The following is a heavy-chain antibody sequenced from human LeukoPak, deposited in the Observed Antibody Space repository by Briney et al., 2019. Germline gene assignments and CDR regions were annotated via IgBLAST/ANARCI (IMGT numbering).Heavy chain of an antibody. V-gene: IGHV3-48*04. D-gene: IGHD3-16*02. CDR3: ARDGARVWGSYPMDAFDI. CDR2: ISSSGSTI. CDR1: GFTFSSYS. Sequence: PGGSLRLSCAASGFTFSSYSMNWVRQAPGKGLEWVSYISSSGSTIYYADSVKGRFTISRDNAKNSLYLQMNSLRAEDTAVYYCARDGARVWGSYPMDAFDIWGQGTMVTVSS. J-gene: IGHJ3*02.